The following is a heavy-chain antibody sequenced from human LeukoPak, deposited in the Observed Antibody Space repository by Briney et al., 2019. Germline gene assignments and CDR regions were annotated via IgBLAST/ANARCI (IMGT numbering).Heavy chain of an antibody. Sequence: SGGSLRLSCAASGFTVSSNYVSWVRQATGEGLEWVSVIYSGGTTYYADSVKGRFTISRDNSKSTLYLQMNSLRAEDTAVYYCARAGSNYLYFESWGQGTLVTVSS. CDR3: ARAGSNYLYFES. D-gene: IGHD4-11*01. V-gene: IGHV3-53*01. J-gene: IGHJ4*02. CDR2: IYSGGTT. CDR1: GFTVSSNY.